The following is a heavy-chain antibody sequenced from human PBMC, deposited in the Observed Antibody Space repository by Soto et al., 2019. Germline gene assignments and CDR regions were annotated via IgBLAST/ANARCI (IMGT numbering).Heavy chain of an antibody. CDR3: ARVNLRSYNVLRFLEWLSPWFDP. J-gene: IGHJ5*02. CDR2: ISAYNGNT. Sequence: GASVKVSCKASGYTFTSYGISWVRQAPGQGLEWMGWISAYNGNTNYAQKLQGRVTMTTDTSTSTAYMELRSLRSDDTAVYYCARVNLRSYNVLRFLEWLSPWFDPWGQGTLVTVSS. CDR1: GYTFTSYG. D-gene: IGHD3-3*01. V-gene: IGHV1-18*01.